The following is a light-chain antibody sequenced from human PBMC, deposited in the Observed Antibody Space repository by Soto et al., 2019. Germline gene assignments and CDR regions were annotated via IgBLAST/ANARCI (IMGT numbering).Light chain of an antibody. CDR3: QSYDSSLSAHYA. V-gene: IGLV1-40*01. J-gene: IGLJ1*01. Sequence: QSVLTQPPSVSGAPGQRVTISCTGSSSNIGATYDVQWYQQLPGTAPKLLIYGNSNRPSGVPDRFSGSKSGTSASLAITGLQADDEADYHCQSYDSSLSAHYAFGTGTKLTVL. CDR2: GNS. CDR1: SSNIGATYD.